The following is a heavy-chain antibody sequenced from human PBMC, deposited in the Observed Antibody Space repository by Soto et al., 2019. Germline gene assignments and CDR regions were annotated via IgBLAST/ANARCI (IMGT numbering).Heavy chain of an antibody. J-gene: IGHJ6*02. CDR1: GDSVSSNGAC. V-gene: IGHV6-1*01. CDR3: ARVHCSAGTCLDGLDF. CDR2: IYYRSKWFH. D-gene: IGHD2-15*01. Sequence: PSQTLSLTCVISGDSVSSNGACWNWIRQSPSRGLQWLGRIYYRSKWFHDYAASVESPMAINPDTSRNQFSLQLNYATPEDTAVYYCARVHCSAGTCLDGLDFWGQGTTVTVSS.